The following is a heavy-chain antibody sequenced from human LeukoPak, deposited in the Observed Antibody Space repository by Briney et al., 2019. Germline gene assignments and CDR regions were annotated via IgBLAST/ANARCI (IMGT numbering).Heavy chain of an antibody. CDR2: IYSGGST. CDR1: GFTVNSNY. Sequence: GGSLRLSCAASGFTVNSNYMSWVRQAPGKGLEWVSVIYSGGSTYYADSVKGRFTISRDNSKNTLYFQMNSLRAEDTAVYYCVRGANYDILNPFDPWGQGTLVTVSS. J-gene: IGHJ5*02. CDR3: VRGANYDILNPFDP. D-gene: IGHD3-9*01. V-gene: IGHV3-66*01.